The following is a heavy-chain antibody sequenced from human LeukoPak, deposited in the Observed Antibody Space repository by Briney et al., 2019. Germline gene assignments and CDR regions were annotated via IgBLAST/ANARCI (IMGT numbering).Heavy chain of an antibody. CDR2: IYSSGSTT. D-gene: IGHD3-22*01. V-gene: IGHV4-4*07. CDR1: GGSISSYY. CDR3: ARDYDSSSHYPPIGY. J-gene: IGHJ4*02. Sequence: SETLSLTCTVSGGSISSYYWSWTRLPAGKGLEGIGRIYSSGSTTNYNPSLKRRVTMSVDMSKNQFSLKLSSVTAADTAVYYCARDYDSSSHYPPIGYWGQGTLVTVSS.